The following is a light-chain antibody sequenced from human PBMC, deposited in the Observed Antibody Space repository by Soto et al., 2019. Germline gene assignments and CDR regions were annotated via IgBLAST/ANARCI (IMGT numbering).Light chain of an antibody. V-gene: IGLV2-14*01. J-gene: IGLJ1*01. CDR2: EVS. CDR1: SSDVGGYKY. CDR3: ASYISASSHV. Sequence: QSALTQPASVSGSPGQSITISCTGTSSDVGGYKYVSWYQQHPGKAPKLMIYEVSNRPSGVSYRFSGSKSGNTASLTISGLQAVDESDYYCASYISASSHVFASGP.